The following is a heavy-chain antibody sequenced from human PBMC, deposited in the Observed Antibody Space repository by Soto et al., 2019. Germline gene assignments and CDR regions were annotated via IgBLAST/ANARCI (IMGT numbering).Heavy chain of an antibody. Sequence: LILSCSGSGFTFNNFWMHWVRQAPGKGLVWVARINTDGSVTSHADSVKGRFTISRDNAKSTLYLQMNSLRAEDSARYYCARQTGLGATNYWGRGTLVTVSS. CDR2: INTDGSVT. CDR3: ARQTGLGATNY. V-gene: IGHV3-74*01. D-gene: IGHD1-26*01. J-gene: IGHJ4*02. CDR1: GFTFNNFW.